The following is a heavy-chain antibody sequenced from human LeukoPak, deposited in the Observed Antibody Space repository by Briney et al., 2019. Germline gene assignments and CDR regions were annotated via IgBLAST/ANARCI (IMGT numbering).Heavy chain of an antibody. CDR2: ISYDGSNK. J-gene: IGHJ5*02. Sequence: GGSLRLSCAASGFTFSSYGMHWVRQAPGKGLEWVAVISYDGSNKYYADSVKGRFTISRDNSKNTLYLQMNSLRAEDTAVYYCARDAVFGYSGSGESWFDPWGQGTLVTVSS. D-gene: IGHD1-26*01. CDR3: ARDAVFGYSGSGESWFDP. V-gene: IGHV3-30*03. CDR1: GFTFSSYG.